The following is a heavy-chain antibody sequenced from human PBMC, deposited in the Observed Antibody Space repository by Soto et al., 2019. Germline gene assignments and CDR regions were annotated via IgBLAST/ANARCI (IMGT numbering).Heavy chain of an antibody. CDR3: TRSITASSSPDY. V-gene: IGHV4-59*08. J-gene: IGHJ4*02. CDR2: FYFSETT. CDR1: GGSIRDFH. Sequence: QVQLQESGPGLVKPSETLSLTCTVSGGSIRDFHWSWIRQPPGKGLEWIGSFYFSETTNSDPSLTGRVTVTVVSAKSHFSLKLDSVTAEDTAIYYWTRSITASSSPDYWGQGSLVTVSS. D-gene: IGHD3-16*01.